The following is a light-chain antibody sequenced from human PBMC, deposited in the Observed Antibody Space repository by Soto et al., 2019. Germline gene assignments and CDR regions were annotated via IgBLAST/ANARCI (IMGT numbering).Light chain of an antibody. CDR2: DAS. J-gene: IGKJ4*01. Sequence: DIQLTQSPSFLSASIGDRVTITCRASQDFSNFLAWYQQKPGRAPKLLMYDASTLQSGVPSRFSGRGSGTEFTLTISSLQPEDFATYYCQQLYSFPLPVGVGTKVDIK. CDR3: QQLYSFPLP. CDR1: QDFSNF. V-gene: IGKV1-9*01.